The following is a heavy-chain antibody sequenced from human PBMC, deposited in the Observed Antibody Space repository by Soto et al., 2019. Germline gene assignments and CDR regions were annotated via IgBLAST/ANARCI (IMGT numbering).Heavy chain of an antibody. CDR2: IYYSGST. J-gene: IGHJ4*02. CDR1: GGSINSYF. Sequence: TAETLSLTCTVSGGSINSYFWICIRQSPGKGLEWIGHIYYSGSTSYSPSLKSRVSISVDTSKNQFSLEVHSVTAADTAVYYCARAGTNMVQFDYWGQGTLVTVSS. V-gene: IGHV4-59*01. D-gene: IGHD3-10*01. CDR3: ARAGTNMVQFDY.